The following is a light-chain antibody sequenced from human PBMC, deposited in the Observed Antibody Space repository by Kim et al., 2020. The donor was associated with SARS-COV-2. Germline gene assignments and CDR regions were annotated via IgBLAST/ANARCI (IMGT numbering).Light chain of an antibody. J-gene: IGKJ1*01. Sequence: EIELTQSPASLSLSPGETATLSCRASQNLRTSTLAWYQQKSGQAPKLLIYGTSGRASGVPVRFRASGSGTEFTLTITRLEPEDFAVFYCQQYTESPWTFGQGTKVDIK. CDR3: QQYTESPWT. CDR2: GTS. CDR1: QNLRTST. V-gene: IGKV3-20*01.